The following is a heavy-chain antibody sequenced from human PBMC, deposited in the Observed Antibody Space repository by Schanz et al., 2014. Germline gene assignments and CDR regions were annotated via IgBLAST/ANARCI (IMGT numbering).Heavy chain of an antibody. V-gene: IGHV3-53*01. D-gene: IGHD1-1*01. CDR2: IYSGGST. Sequence: EVQLVESGGGLIQPGGSLRLSCAASGFTVSSNYMSWVRQAPGKGLEWVSVIYSGGSTYYADSVKGRFTISRDNSKNTLYLQMNSLRAEDTAVYYGARDRWDWNNAFDIWGQGTMVTVSS. CDR3: ARDRWDWNNAFDI. J-gene: IGHJ3*02. CDR1: GFTVSSNY.